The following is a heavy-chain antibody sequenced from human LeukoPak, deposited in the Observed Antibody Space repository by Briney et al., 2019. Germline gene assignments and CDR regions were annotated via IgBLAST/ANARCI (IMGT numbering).Heavy chain of an antibody. J-gene: IGHJ4*02. Sequence: GGSLRLSCAASGFTVSSNYMYWVRQAPGKGLEWVSVIYASGNAYYIDSVKGRFTISRDNSKNTLYLQMNRLRAEDTAVYFCARGHTSGWYGPFDYWGQGTLVTVSS. D-gene: IGHD6-19*01. CDR2: IYASGNA. V-gene: IGHV3-53*01. CDR3: ARGHTSGWYGPFDY. CDR1: GFTVSSNY.